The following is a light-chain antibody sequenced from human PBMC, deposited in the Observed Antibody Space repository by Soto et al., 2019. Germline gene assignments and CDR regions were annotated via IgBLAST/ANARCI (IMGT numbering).Light chain of an antibody. Sequence: ETVMTQSPATLSVSPGERVTLSCWASQSVNKNLAWYQQKLGQAPRVLIYGASTRASGIPARFSGSGSETEFILTISSPQSEDLAIYFCQQYNTWPWTFGHGTKVEVK. CDR3: QQYNTWPWT. J-gene: IGKJ1*01. CDR1: QSVNKN. CDR2: GAS. V-gene: IGKV3-15*01.